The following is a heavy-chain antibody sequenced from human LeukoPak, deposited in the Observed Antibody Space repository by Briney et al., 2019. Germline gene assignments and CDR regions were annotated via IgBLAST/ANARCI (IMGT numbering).Heavy chain of an antibody. CDR1: GFVFNNYA. CDR2: IAYDGNNK. J-gene: IGHJ4*02. Sequence: GGSLRLSCAASGFVFNNYAMHWVRQAPGKGLEWVAVIAYDGNNKYYTDSLKGRFTISRDNAKNSLYLQMNSLRAEDTALYYCARIWGFYDILTGSSHFDYWGQGTLVTVSS. D-gene: IGHD3-9*01. CDR3: ARIWGFYDILTGSSHFDY. V-gene: IGHV3-30*04.